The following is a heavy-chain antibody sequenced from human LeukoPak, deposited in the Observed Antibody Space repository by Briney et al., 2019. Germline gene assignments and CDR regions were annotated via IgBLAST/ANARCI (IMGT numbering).Heavy chain of an antibody. J-gene: IGHJ3*02. CDR1: GGSISSYY. Sequence: PSETLSLTCTVSGGSISSYYWSWIRQPPGKGLEWIGHIYTSGSTNYNPSLKSRVTMSVDTSKNQFSLKLSSVTAADTAVYYCARDGPNYYDSSGYYARGTFDIWGQGTMVTVSS. D-gene: IGHD3-22*01. CDR3: ARDGPNYYDSSGYYARGTFDI. CDR2: IYTSGST. V-gene: IGHV4-4*07.